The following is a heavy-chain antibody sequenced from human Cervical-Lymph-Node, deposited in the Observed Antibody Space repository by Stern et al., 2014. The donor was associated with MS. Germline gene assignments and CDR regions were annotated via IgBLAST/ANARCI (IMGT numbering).Heavy chain of an antibody. D-gene: IGHD5-18*01. CDR1: GYSFATYW. CDR3: ARPGDDTAKYGLDV. V-gene: IGHV5-51*03. J-gene: IGHJ6*02. Sequence: ERQLLESGAEVKKPGESLKISCKGSGYSFATYWIGWVRQMPGKGLEGMGIIYPVDSDTRYSPSFQGQVSISADKSISTAYLHWSSLKASDTAMYYCARPGDDTAKYGLDVWGQGTTVTVSS. CDR2: IYPVDSDT.